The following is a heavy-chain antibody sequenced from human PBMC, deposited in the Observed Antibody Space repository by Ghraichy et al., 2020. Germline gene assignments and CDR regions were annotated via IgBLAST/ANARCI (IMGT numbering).Heavy chain of an antibody. CDR1: GFTFSSYA. Sequence: GGSLRLSCAASGFTFSSYAMSWVRQAPGKGLEWVSAISGSDGSTYYADSVKGRFTISRDNSKNTLYLQMNSLRAEDTAVYYCAKAAGLPGIAAAGLDYWGQRTLLTVSS. CDR2: ISGSDGST. CDR3: AKAAGLPGIAAAGLDY. V-gene: IGHV3-23*01. D-gene: IGHD6-13*01. J-gene: IGHJ4*02.